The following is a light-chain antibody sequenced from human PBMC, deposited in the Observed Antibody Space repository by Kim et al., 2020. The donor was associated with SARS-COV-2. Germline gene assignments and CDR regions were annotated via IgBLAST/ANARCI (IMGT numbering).Light chain of an antibody. V-gene: IGLV3-19*01. CDR1: SLRSYY. J-gene: IGLJ2*01. CDR2: GKN. Sequence: SSELTQDPAVSVALGQTVRITCQGDSLRSYYASWYQQKPGQAPVLVIYGKNNRPSGIPDRFSGSSSGNTASLTITGAQAEDEAHYYCNSRDSSGTHVVFGGGTQLTVL. CDR3: NSRDSSGTHVV.